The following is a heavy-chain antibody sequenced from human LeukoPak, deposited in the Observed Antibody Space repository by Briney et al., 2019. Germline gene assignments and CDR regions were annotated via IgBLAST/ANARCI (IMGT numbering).Heavy chain of an antibody. J-gene: IGHJ4*02. CDR2: IIPIFGTA. V-gene: IGHV1-69*06. Sequence: GASVKVSCKASGGTFSSYAISWVRQAPGQGLEWMGGIIPIFGTANYAQKFQGRVTITADKSTSTAYMELSSLRSEDTAVYYCARGLNYYDSSGYYCDYWGQGTLVTVSS. CDR1: GGTFSSYA. D-gene: IGHD3-22*01. CDR3: ARGLNYYDSSGYYCDY.